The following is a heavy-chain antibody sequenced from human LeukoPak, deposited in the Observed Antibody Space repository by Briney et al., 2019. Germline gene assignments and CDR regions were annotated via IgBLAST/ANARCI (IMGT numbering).Heavy chain of an antibody. CDR2: IKQDGSEK. J-gene: IGHJ4*02. D-gene: IGHD3-22*01. CDR1: GFTFGSYW. V-gene: IGHV3-7*01. Sequence: GGSLRLSCAASGFTFGSYWMSWVRQAPGKGLEWVANIKQDGSEKYYVDSVKGRFAISRDSARNSLYLQMNSLRAEDTAIYYCARDHYHSSDYRGQGTLVTVSS. CDR3: ARDHYHSSDY.